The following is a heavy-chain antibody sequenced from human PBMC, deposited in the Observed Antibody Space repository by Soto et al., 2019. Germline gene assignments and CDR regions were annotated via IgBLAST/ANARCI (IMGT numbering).Heavy chain of an antibody. V-gene: IGHV3-30-3*01. CDR1: GYSFSNYA. CDR2: ISYDRNTK. Sequence: QLQLVESGGGVVLSGRSLRLSCAVSAASGYSFSNYAMHWARQAPGKGLEWVAVISYDRNTKYYADSVTGRFTISRDNSKSTLDLQMSSLKPEDTAVYYCARLSFRHYHDSSGPQSSVGSWGQGTLVSVSS. CDR3: ARLSFRHYHDSSGPQSSVGS. D-gene: IGHD3-22*01. J-gene: IGHJ4*02.